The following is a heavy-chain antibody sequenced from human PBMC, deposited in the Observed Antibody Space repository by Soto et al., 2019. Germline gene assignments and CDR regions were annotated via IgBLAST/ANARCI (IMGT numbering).Heavy chain of an antibody. J-gene: IGHJ4*02. D-gene: IGHD5-12*01. CDR1: GGSISSSSYY. CDR3: AGPKGVATRYYFDY. V-gene: IGHV4-39*01. Sequence: SETLSLTCTVSGGSISSSSYYWGWIRQPPGKGLEWIGSIYYSGSTYYNPSLKSRVTISVDTSKNQFSLKLSSVTAADTAVYYCAGPKGVATRYYFDYWGQGTLVTVSS. CDR2: IYYSGST.